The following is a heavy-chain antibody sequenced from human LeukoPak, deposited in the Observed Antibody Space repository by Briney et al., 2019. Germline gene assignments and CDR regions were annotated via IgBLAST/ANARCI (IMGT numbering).Heavy chain of an antibody. V-gene: IGHV4-39*07. CDR2: IYYSGST. Sequence: SETLSLTCTVSGGSISSYYWGWIRQPPGKGLEWIGSIYYSGSTYYNPSLKSRVTISVDTSKNQFSLKLSSVTAADTAVYYCARAHPLTVTTNDAFDIWGQGTMVTVSS. J-gene: IGHJ3*02. CDR1: GGSISSYY. D-gene: IGHD4-17*01. CDR3: ARAHPLTVTTNDAFDI.